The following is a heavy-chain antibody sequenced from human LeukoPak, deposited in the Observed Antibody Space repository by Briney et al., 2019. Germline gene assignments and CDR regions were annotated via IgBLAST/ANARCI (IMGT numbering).Heavy chain of an antibody. J-gene: IGHJ4*02. CDR1: GYTFTSYG. Sequence: ASVKVSCKASGYTFTSYGISWVRQAPGQGFEWMGWISAYNGNTNYAQKLQGRVTMTTDTSTSTAYMELRSLRSDDTAVYYCAILPSKVVVPAAHQDYWGQGTLATVSS. CDR3: AILPSKVVVPAAHQDY. V-gene: IGHV1-18*01. CDR2: ISAYNGNT. D-gene: IGHD2-2*01.